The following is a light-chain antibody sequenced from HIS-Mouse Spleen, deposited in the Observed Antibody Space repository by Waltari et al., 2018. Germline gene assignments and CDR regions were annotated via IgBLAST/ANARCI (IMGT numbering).Light chain of an antibody. J-gene: IGLJ2*01. Sequence: QSALTQPAPVSGSPGQSITITCTGPSIAVGSYNFVSCSQQHPGKAPKLRIYEGWKRPSGVSNRFSGSKSGNTASLTISGLQAEDEADYYCCSYAGSSTLVFGGGTKLTVL. CDR3: CSYAGSSTLV. CDR1: SIAVGSYNF. V-gene: IGLV2-23*01. CDR2: EGW.